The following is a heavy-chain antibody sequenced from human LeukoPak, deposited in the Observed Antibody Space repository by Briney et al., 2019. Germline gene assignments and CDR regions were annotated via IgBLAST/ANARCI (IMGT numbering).Heavy chain of an antibody. J-gene: IGHJ4*02. V-gene: IGHV3-21*01. CDR3: ARDRAYSYARPFDY. CDR2: ISTSSIYI. D-gene: IGHD5-18*01. CDR1: GFTVSSYG. Sequence: GGSLRLSCAASGFTVSSYGMNWVRQAPGKGLEWASSISTSSIYIYYADSVKGRFTISRDNAKNSLYLQMNSLRADDTAVYYCARDRAYSYARPFDYWGQGTLVTVSS.